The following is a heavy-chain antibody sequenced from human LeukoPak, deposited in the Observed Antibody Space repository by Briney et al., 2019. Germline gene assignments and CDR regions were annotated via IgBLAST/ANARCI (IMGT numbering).Heavy chain of an antibody. CDR2: ISYDGSNK. D-gene: IGHD5-18*01. CDR3: AREDTAMGPDY. V-gene: IGHV3-30-3*01. J-gene: IGHJ4*02. Sequence: GGSLRLSCAASGFTFSSYAMHWVRQAPGKGLEWVAVISYDGSNKYYADSVKGRFTISRDNSKNTLYLQMNSLRAEDTAVYYCAREDTAMGPDYWGQGTLVSVSS. CDR1: GFTFSSYA.